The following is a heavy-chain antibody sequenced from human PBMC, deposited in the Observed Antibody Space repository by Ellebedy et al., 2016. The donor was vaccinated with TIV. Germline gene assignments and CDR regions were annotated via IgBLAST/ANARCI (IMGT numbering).Heavy chain of an antibody. D-gene: IGHD1-7*01. CDR3: AGGSAVAWELPTY. Sequence: GSLRLSXDIYGGSFNGYHWSWMRQPPGKGLEWIGEITHVGGTNYNPSLESRVAITVDTSKNQFSLRLSSVLAADTAVYYCAGGSAVAWELPTYWGQGTLVTVSS. CDR2: ITHVGGT. J-gene: IGHJ4*02. CDR1: GGSFNGYH. V-gene: IGHV4-34*01.